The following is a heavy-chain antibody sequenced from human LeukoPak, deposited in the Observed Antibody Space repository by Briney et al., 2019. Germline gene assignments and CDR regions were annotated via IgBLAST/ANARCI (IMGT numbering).Heavy chain of an antibody. CDR2: ISGSGGST. V-gene: IGHV3-23*01. CDR1: GFTFSTYW. CDR3: ANRDTAMEFDY. Sequence: PGGSLRLSCAASGFTFSTYWMNWFRQTPGKGLEWVSAISGSGGSTYYADSVKGRFTISRDNSKNTLYLQMNSLRAEDTAVYYCANRDTAMEFDYWGQGTLVTVSS. D-gene: IGHD5-18*01. J-gene: IGHJ4*02.